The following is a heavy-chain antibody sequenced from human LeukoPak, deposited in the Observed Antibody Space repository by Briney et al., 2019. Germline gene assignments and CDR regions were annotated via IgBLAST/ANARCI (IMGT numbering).Heavy chain of an antibody. CDR3: TTGPYAGSTYPDY. Sequence: GGSLRLSCAASGFSFSSYGMHWVRQAPGKGLVWVSRINTDGSSTTYADSVKGRFTISRDNAKNTLYLQMNSLRAEDTAMYYCTTGPYAGSTYPDYWGQGTLVTVSS. CDR1: GFSFSSYG. J-gene: IGHJ4*02. D-gene: IGHD2-2*01. CDR2: INTDGSST. V-gene: IGHV3-74*01.